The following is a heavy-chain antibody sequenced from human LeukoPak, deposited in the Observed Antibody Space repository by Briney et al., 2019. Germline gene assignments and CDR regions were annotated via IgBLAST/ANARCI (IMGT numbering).Heavy chain of an antibody. CDR1: GYSFTTYW. CDR2: ICPGDSDT. V-gene: IGHV5-51*01. D-gene: IGHD2-2*01. CDR3: ARPIGFCSTTSCSED. Sequence: GESLKISCKGSGYSFTTYWIGWVRQMPGKGLEWMGTICPGDSDTRYSPSFQGQVTISADKSISTAYLQWSSLKASDTAMYYCARPIGFCSTTSCSEDWGQGTLVTVSS. J-gene: IGHJ4*02.